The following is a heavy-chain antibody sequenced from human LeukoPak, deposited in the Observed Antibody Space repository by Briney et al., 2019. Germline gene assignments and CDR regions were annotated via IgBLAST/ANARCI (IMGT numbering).Heavy chain of an antibody. J-gene: IGHJ3*02. CDR1: GGSISSYL. Sequence: SETLSLTCTVSGGSISSYLWSWIRQPPGKGLEWIGYIYYSGNTNYNPSLKSRVTISVDTSKNQFSLKLTSVTAADTALYYCARLGRPAAFDIWGQGTMVTASS. D-gene: IGHD2-15*01. V-gene: IGHV4-59*08. CDR2: IYYSGNT. CDR3: ARLGRPAAFDI.